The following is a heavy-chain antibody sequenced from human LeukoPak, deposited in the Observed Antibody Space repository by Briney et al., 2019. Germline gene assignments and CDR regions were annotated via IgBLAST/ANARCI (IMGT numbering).Heavy chain of an antibody. Sequence: PGGSLRLSCAASGFTFSSYAMHWVRQAPGKGLEWVAVISYDGSNKYYADSVKGRFTISRDNSKNTLYLQMNSLRAEDTAVYYCAKVGGITIFGNLDYWGQGTLVTVSS. D-gene: IGHD3-3*01. CDR3: AKVGGITIFGNLDY. CDR1: GFTFSSYA. J-gene: IGHJ4*02. V-gene: IGHV3-30*04. CDR2: ISYDGSNK.